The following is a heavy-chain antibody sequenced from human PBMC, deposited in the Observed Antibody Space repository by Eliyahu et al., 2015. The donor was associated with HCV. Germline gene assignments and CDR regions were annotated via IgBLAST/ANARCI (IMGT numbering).Heavy chain of an antibody. V-gene: IGHV3-74*01. CDR2: INNDGSST. D-gene: IGHD1-26*01. CDR1: GFTFTSYW. J-gene: IGHJ6*02. CDR3: ARAYGATLDYYYYYGMDV. Sequence: EVQLVESGGGLVQPGGXLXLSCAASGFTFTSYWIHWVRQAPGKGLVWVSRINNDGSSTSYADSVKGRFTISRDNAKNTLYLQMNSLRAEDTAVYYCARAYGATLDYYYYYGMDVWGQGTTVTVSS.